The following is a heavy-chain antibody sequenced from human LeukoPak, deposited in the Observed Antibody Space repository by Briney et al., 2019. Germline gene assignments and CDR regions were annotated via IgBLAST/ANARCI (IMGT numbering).Heavy chain of an antibody. J-gene: IGHJ5*02. Sequence: SQTLSLTCTVSGGSISSGSYYWSWIRQPAGKGLEWIGRIYTSGGTNYNPSLKSRVTISVDTSKNQFSLKLSSVTAADTAVYYCARDRIFGGFDPWGQGTLVTVSS. CDR3: ARDRIFGGFDP. V-gene: IGHV4-61*02. CDR1: GGSISSGSYY. D-gene: IGHD3-3*01. CDR2: IYTSGGT.